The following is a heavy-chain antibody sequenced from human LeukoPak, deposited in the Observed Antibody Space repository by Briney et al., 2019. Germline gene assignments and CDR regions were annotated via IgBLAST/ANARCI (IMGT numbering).Heavy chain of an antibody. CDR2: IYDSGST. CDR3: ARQSISGSSLSYFDY. V-gene: IGHV4-59*01. CDR1: GGSISSYY. J-gene: IGHJ4*02. Sequence: SETLSLTCTVSGGSISSYYWSWIRQPPGKGLEWIGNIYDSGSTDYNPSLKSRLTISVDTSKNQCSLKLSSVTAADTAVYYCARQSISGSSLSYFDYRGQGTLVNVSS. D-gene: IGHD3-22*01.